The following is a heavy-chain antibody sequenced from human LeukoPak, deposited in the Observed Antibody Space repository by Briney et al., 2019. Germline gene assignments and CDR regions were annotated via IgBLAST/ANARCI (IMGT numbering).Heavy chain of an antibody. CDR1: GFTFSNYA. Sequence: GGSLRLSCAASGFTFSNYAMSWVRQAPGKGLEWVSSISTSGDSTYYADSVKGRFTISRDNSKNTLSLQMNSLRAEDTAIYYCAKTSHSSAYYYYFDYWGQGTLVTVSS. CDR3: AKTSHSSAYYYYFDY. J-gene: IGHJ4*02. V-gene: IGHV3-23*01. D-gene: IGHD3-22*01. CDR2: ISTSGDST.